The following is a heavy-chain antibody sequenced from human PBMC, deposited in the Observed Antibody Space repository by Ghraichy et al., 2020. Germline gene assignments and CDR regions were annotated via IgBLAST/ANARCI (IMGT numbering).Heavy chain of an antibody. CDR1: GYTFTGYY. Sequence: ASVKVSCKASGYTFTGYYMHWVRQAPGQGLEWMGWINPNSGGTNYAQKFQGRVTMTRDTSISTAYMELSRLRSDDTAVYYCARAALGYYDSSGYRLDYWGQGTLVTVSS. J-gene: IGHJ4*02. V-gene: IGHV1-2*02. CDR3: ARAALGYYDSSGYRLDY. CDR2: INPNSGGT. D-gene: IGHD3-22*01.